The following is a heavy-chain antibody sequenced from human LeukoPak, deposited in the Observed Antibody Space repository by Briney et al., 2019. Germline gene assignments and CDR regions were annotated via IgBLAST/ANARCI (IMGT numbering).Heavy chain of an antibody. CDR2: INPNSGGT. V-gene: IGHV1-2*02. CDR1: GYTFTGYY. J-gene: IGHJ4*02. CDR3: ARGPPTIVVVITTGDFDS. D-gene: IGHD3-22*01. Sequence: ASVKVSCKASGYTFTGYYIHWVRQAPGQGLEGRGWINPNSGGTNYAQKVQVRVTMTRDTSISTAYMELRRLRSDDRAVYYCARGPPTIVVVITTGDFDSWGQGTLVTVSS.